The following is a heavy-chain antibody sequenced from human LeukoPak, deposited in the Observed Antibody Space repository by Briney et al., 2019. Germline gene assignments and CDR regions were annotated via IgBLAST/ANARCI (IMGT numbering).Heavy chain of an antibody. Sequence: SVKVSCKASGFTFTTSAVQWVRQARGQRLEWIGRIVVGSGNTDHAQKFQGRLTITRDISTSTAYMELSSLTSDDTAVYYCAAVPNANAWYWDDAFDTWGQGTMVTVSS. CDR2: IVVGSGNT. J-gene: IGHJ3*02. V-gene: IGHV1-58*01. CDR3: AAVPNANAWYWDDAFDT. CDR1: GFTFTTSA. D-gene: IGHD2-8*02.